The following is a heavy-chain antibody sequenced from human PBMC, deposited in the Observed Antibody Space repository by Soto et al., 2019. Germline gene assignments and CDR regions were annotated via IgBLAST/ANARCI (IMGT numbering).Heavy chain of an antibody. V-gene: IGHV3-15*01. CDR3: TTDLAYYDSSGYPH. CDR2: IKSKTDGGTT. D-gene: IGHD3-22*01. J-gene: IGHJ4*02. Sequence: GGSLRLSCAASGFTSSIAWMNWVRQAPGKGLEWVGRIKSKTDGGTTDHAAPVRGRFTISRDDSRNTLFLQMNSLKTEDTAVYYCTTDLAYYDSSGYPHWGQGTLVTVSS. CDR1: GFTSSIAW.